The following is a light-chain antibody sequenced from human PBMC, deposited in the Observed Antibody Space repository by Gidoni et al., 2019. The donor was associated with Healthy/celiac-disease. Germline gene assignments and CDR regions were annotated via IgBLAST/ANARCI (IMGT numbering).Light chain of an antibody. CDR1: QSVISN. J-gene: IGKJ3*01. Sequence: EIVMTQSPATLSVSPGERATLSCRASQSVISNLACYQQKPGQATRLLIYGASTRATGIPARFSGSGSGTEFTLTISSLQSEDFAVYYCQQYNNWPPLTFGPGTKVDIK. V-gene: IGKV3-15*01. CDR2: GAS. CDR3: QQYNNWPPLT.